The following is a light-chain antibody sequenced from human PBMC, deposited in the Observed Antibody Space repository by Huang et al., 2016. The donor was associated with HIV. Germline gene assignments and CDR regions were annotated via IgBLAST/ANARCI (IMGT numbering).Light chain of an antibody. CDR1: QLGNIN. Sequence: EIVMTQSPATLSVSPGERATISCRAIQLGNINLSWYQQKPGLAPRRLIYGASARATGIPARFSGSGSGTEFTLTISSLQSEDFAVYYCQQYNNWPPATFGQGTKLEIK. CDR3: QQYNNWPPAT. V-gene: IGKV3D-15*01. J-gene: IGKJ2*01. CDR2: GAS.